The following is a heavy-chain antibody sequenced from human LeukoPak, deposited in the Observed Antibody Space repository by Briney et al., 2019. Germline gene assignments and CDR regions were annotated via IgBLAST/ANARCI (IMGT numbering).Heavy chain of an antibody. V-gene: IGHV3-30*03. D-gene: IGHD2-21*01. CDR1: GFTFSSYG. CDR2: ISYDGSNK. J-gene: IGHJ4*02. CDR3: ARDPLGDSTYYFDY. Sequence: GGSLRLSCAASGFTFSSYGMHWVRQAPGKGLEWVAVISYDGSNKYYADSVKGRFTISRDNSKNTLYLQMNSLRAEDTTVYYCARDPLGDSTYYFDYWGQGTLVTVSS.